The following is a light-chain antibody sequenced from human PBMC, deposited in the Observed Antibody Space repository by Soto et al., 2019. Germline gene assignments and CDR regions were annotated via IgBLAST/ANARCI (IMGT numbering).Light chain of an antibody. V-gene: IGKV3-20*01. CDR3: QQYGGSPPKLT. CDR2: GAS. CDR1: QSVRSSY. J-gene: IGKJ4*01. Sequence: EVVLTQSPGTLSLPPGERATLSCRASQSVRSSYLAWYQQKPGQAPRLLIYGASSRATGIPDRFSGSGSETDFTLTISRLEPEDSAVYYCQQYGGSPPKLTFGGGTKVELK.